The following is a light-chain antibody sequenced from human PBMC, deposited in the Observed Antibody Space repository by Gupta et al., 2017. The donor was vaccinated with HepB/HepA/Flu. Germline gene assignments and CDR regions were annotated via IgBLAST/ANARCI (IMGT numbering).Light chain of an antibody. J-gene: IGKJ1*01. V-gene: IGKV1-39*01. CDR3: RQTYSSLST. CDR2: VTS. CDR1: QTIDNY. Sequence: DIQMSQSPSSVSVSVGDRVTITGRASQTIDNYLNWYQQKPGKAPEVLIYVTSRLKSGVPSRFSGSGSETDFTPTISSLQPEDSATNYCRQTYSSLSTFGQGTKVEIK.